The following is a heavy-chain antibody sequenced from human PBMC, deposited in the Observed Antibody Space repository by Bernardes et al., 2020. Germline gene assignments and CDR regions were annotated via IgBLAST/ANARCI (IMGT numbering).Heavy chain of an antibody. CDR2: ISAYNGNT. D-gene: IGHD3-3*01. Sequence: ASVKVSCKASGYTFTSYGISWVRQAPGQGLEWMGWISAYNGNTNYAQKLQGRVTMTTDTSTSTAYMELRSLRSDDTAVYYCARDVRGFLEWLHFHFNDAFDIWGQGTMVTVSS. V-gene: IGHV1-18*01. CDR3: ARDVRGFLEWLHFHFNDAFDI. J-gene: IGHJ3*02. CDR1: GYTFTSYG.